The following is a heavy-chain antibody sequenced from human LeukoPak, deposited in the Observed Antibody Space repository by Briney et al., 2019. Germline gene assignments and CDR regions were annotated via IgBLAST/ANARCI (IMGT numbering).Heavy chain of an antibody. V-gene: IGHV1-2*02. CDR2: LNPNNGGT. CDR1: GYTFTGHY. D-gene: IGHD2-2*01. Sequence: ASVKVSCKASGYTFTGHYLHWVRLAPGQGLEWMGWLNPNNGGTKYAQKFQGRVTMTRDTSITTAYMELSSLRSDDTAVYYCARYCPSSCNAGDTFDIWGQGTVVTVSS. J-gene: IGHJ3*02. CDR3: ARYCPSSCNAGDTFDI.